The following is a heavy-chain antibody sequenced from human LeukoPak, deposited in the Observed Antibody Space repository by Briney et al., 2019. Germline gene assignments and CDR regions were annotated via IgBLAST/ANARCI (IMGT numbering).Heavy chain of an antibody. V-gene: IGHV1-2*02. CDR2: INPSSGAT. CDR1: GYTFPGYF. Sequence: ASVKVSCKASGYTFPGYFIHWVRQAPGQGLEWMEWINPSSGATNYAENFQGRVTMTRDTSIGTAYMDLSRLRSDDTAVYYCARAIYYDARGGMDVWGKGTTVTVSS. D-gene: IGHD3-10*02. CDR3: ARAIYYDARGGMDV. J-gene: IGHJ6*03.